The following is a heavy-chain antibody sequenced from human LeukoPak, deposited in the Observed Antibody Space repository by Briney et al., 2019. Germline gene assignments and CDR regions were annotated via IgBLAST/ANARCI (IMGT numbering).Heavy chain of an antibody. V-gene: IGHV1-2*02. D-gene: IGHD2-21*02. CDR3: AIVVVTAITPTFDY. CDR2: INPNSGGT. Sequence: ASVKVSCKASGYTFTGYYIHWVRQAPGQGLEWMGWINPNSGGTNYAQKFQGRVTMTRDTSISTAYMELSSLRSDDTAVYYCAIVVVTAITPTFDYWGQGTLVTVSS. J-gene: IGHJ4*02. CDR1: GYTFTGYY.